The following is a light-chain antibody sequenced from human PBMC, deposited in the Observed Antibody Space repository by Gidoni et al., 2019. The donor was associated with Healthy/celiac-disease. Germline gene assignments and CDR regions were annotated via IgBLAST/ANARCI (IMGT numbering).Light chain of an antibody. J-gene: IGKJ4*01. CDR3: QQYGSSPPVT. V-gene: IGKV3-20*01. Sequence: EIVLTQSPGTLSLSPRERATLSCRASQSVSSSYLAWYQQKPGQAPRLLIYGASSRATGIPDRFSGSGSGTDFTLTISRLEPEDFAVYYCQQYGSSPPVTFXGXTKVEIK. CDR2: GAS. CDR1: QSVSSSY.